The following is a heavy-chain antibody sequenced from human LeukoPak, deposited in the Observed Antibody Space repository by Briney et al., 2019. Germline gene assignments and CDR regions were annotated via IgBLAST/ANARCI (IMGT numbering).Heavy chain of an antibody. CDR2: INHSGST. CDR1: GGSISSSSYY. D-gene: IGHD6-13*01. J-gene: IGHJ4*02. CDR3: ARRSQWYSSSWHRYFDY. V-gene: IGHV4-39*07. Sequence: SETLSLTCTVSGGSISSSSYYWGWIRQPPGKGLEWIGEINHSGSTNYNPSLKSRVTISVDTSKNQFSLKLSSVTAADTAVYYCARRSQWYSSSWHRYFDYWGQGTLVTVSS.